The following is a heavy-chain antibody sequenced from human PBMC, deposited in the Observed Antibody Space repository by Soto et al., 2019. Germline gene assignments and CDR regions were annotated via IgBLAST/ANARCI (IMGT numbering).Heavy chain of an antibody. D-gene: IGHD3-22*01. CDR2: IDYSGNT. V-gene: IGHV4-31*03. CDR3: SGGMQWLPLDF. Sequence: QVQLQESGPGLVKPSQTLSLTCTVSGGSIRSGYYYWSWIRQHPGEGLEWIGYIDYSGNTYYNPSLKSRVTLSGDTSKNQFSLELSAVTAADTALYYCSGGMQWLPLDFWGQGTLVTVSS. CDR1: GGSIRSGYYY. J-gene: IGHJ4*02.